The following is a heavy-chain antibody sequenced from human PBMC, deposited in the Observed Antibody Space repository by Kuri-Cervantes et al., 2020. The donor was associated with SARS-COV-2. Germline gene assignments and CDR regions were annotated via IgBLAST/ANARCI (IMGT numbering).Heavy chain of an antibody. D-gene: IGHD3-10*01. CDR3: AREDLWFGDGFDP. V-gene: IGHV3-30-3*01. Sequence: GGSLRLSCAASGFSLSRYTMNWVRQAPGKGLEWVAVISYDGSNKYYADSVKGRFTISRDNSKNTLYLQMNSLRAEDTAVYYCAREDLWFGDGFDPWGQGTLVTVSS. J-gene: IGHJ5*02. CDR1: GFSLSRYT. CDR2: ISYDGSNK.